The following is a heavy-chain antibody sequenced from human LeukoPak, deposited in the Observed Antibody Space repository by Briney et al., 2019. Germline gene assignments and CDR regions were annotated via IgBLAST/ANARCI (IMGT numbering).Heavy chain of an antibody. CDR3: ARGGEAYYYDSSAYH. Sequence: RGGSLRLSCATSGFTVSSYSMNWVRQAPGRGLEWVSSVSGSVTYMYYADSVKGRFTISRDNAKNALYLRVKSLRVEDTAVYYCARGGEAYYYDSSAYHWGQGTLVTVSS. J-gene: IGHJ4*02. CDR2: VSGSVTYM. D-gene: IGHD3-22*01. CDR1: GFTVSSYS. V-gene: IGHV3-21*04.